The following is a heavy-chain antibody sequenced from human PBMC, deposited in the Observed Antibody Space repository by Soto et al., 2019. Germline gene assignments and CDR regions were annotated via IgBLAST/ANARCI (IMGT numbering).Heavy chain of an antibody. CDR2: IQYIGYS. D-gene: IGHD3-10*01. J-gene: IGHJ6*02. CDR3: ARHGFGSLHGLVDV. Sequence: QVQLQESGPGLVKPSETLSLTCTVSGGSITNYYCSWFRQPPGKGLEWIVYIQYIGYSAYNLSLKRRVTMSMDTSKTQFSLMLESVTATDTAVYYCARHGFGSLHGLVDVWGQGTTVIVSS. V-gene: IGHV4-59*08. CDR1: GGSITNYY.